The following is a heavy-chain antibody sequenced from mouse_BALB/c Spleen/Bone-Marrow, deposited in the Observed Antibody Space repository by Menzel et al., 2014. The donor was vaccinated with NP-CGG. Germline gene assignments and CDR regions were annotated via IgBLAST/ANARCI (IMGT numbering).Heavy chain of an antibody. Sequence: QVQLQQSGPELVKPGASVKMSCKASGYTFTDYVISWVKQRTGQGLEWIGEIYPGSGSTYYKEKFKGKATLTADNSSNTAYRQLSSLTSEDSAVYFCARGGGYGSSWFAYWGQGTLVTVSA. CDR1: GYTFTDYV. CDR2: IYPGSGST. D-gene: IGHD1-1*01. V-gene: IGHV1-77*01. CDR3: ARGGGYGSSWFAY. J-gene: IGHJ3*01.